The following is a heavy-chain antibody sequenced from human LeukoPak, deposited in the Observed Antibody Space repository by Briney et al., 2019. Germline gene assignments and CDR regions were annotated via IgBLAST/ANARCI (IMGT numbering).Heavy chain of an antibody. J-gene: IGHJ4*02. CDR1: GFTFSSYE. Sequence: GGSLRLSCAASGFTFSSYEMNWVRQAPGKGLEWVSVIYSGGSTYYADSVKGRFTISRDSSKNTLYLQMNSLRAEDTAVYYCASVSSGWFGYFDYWGQGTLVTVSS. CDR3: ASVSSGWFGYFDY. V-gene: IGHV3-53*01. D-gene: IGHD6-19*01. CDR2: IYSGGST.